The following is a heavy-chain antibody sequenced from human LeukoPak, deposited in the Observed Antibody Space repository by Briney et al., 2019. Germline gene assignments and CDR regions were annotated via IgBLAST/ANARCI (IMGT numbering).Heavy chain of an antibody. CDR1: GCTFSSYS. Sequence: TGQSLTLSYDVSGCTFSSYSLSWVRQPPGKGLEWVSAISGSGGSTYYADSVKGRFTNSRDNSKNSLYLKMTSLTAEDTAVYYCAINGLFDPWGQGTLVTVSS. D-gene: IGHD5-24*01. CDR2: ISGSGGST. CDR3: AINGLFDP. V-gene: IGHV3-23*01. J-gene: IGHJ5*02.